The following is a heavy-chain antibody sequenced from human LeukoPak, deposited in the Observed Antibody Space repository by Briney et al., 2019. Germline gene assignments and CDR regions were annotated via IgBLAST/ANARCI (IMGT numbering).Heavy chain of an antibody. CDR2: LNLNSGKA. J-gene: IGHJ5*02. V-gene: IGHV1-8*01. CDR3: ARAPSEIRYFDLLPNNNWFDP. Sequence: ASVKVSCKASGYGFIYYNINWVRQAPGQGLERMGWLNLNSGKAAYAHKFQDRVTMTRDTSITTAYMELSRLTSDDTAVYCCARAPSEIRYFDLLPNNNWFDPWGQGTLVTVSS. CDR1: GYGFIYYN. D-gene: IGHD3-9*01.